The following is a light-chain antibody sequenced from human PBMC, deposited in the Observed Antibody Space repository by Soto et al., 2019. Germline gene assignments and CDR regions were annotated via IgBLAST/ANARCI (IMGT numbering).Light chain of an antibody. CDR1: TSNIGNNY. CDR3: GTWDSSLSGYD. V-gene: IGLV1-51*02. Sequence: QSLLTQPPSVSAAPGQKVTISCSGSTSNIGNNYVSWFQQLPGTAPKLLIYENDKRPSGIPDRFSGSTSGTSATLGITGLQTGDEADYYCGTWDSSLSGYDFATGTKVTVL. CDR2: END. J-gene: IGLJ1*01.